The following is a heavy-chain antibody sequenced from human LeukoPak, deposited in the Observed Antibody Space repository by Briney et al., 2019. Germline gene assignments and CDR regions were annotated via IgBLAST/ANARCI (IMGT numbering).Heavy chain of an antibody. D-gene: IGHD2-2*01. J-gene: IGHJ3*02. CDR2: INAGNGNT. CDR1: GYTFTTYA. V-gene: IGHV1-3*01. Sequence: ASVKVSCKASGYTFTTYAMHWVRQAPGQRLEWMGWINAGNGNTKYSQKFQGRVTITRDTSASTAYMELSSLRSEDTAVYYCASRRQYCSTTSCSATFDIWGQGTMVTVSS. CDR3: ASRRQYCSTTSCSATFDI.